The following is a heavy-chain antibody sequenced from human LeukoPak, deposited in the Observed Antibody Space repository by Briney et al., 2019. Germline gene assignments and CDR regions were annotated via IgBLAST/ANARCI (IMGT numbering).Heavy chain of an antibody. J-gene: IGHJ4*02. D-gene: IGHD3-3*01. CDR1: GYTFTSYG. CDR3: ARDPYYDFWSGRISYFDY. CDR2: ISAYNGNT. V-gene: IGHV1-18*01. Sequence: ASVKVSCKACGYTFTSYGISWVRQAPGQGLEWMGWISAYNGNTNYAQKLQGRVTMTTDTSTSTAYMEMRRLRSDDTSVYYCARDPYYDFWSGRISYFDYWGQGTLVTVSS.